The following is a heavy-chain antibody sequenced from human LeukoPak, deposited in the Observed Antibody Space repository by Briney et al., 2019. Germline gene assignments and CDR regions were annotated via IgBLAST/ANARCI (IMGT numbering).Heavy chain of an antibody. V-gene: IGHV4-34*01. J-gene: IGHJ4*02. D-gene: IGHD3-3*01. CDR2: INHSGST. CDR1: GGSSSGYY. Sequence: SETLSLICAVYGGSSSGYYWSWIRQPPGKGLEWIGEINHSGSTNYNPSLKSRVTISVDTSESQFSLKLSSVTAADTAVYYCASRPRSFWSGARLSNWGQGTLVTVAS. CDR3: ASRPRSFWSGARLSN.